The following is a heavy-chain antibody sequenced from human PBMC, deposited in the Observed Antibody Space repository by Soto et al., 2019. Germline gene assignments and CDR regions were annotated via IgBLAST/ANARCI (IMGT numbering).Heavy chain of an antibody. CDR1: GGTFGSFA. Sequence: QVQLVQSGAEVKKPGSSVKVSCKASGGTFGSFAISWVRQAPGQGLEWMGGITPIYGTPNYAQKFQGRVTLTADESTNSAYMDLSSLRSEDTAVYYCARGDWEVHSEGRDNWFDPWGQGTLVTVSS. D-gene: IGHD1-26*01. CDR2: ITPIYGTP. J-gene: IGHJ5*02. V-gene: IGHV1-69*01. CDR3: ARGDWEVHSEGRDNWFDP.